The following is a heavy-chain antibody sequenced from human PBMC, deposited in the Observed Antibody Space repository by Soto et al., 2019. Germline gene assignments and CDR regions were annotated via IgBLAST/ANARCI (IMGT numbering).Heavy chain of an antibody. J-gene: IGHJ5*02. CDR3: ARGPPPTVTTRFAP. V-gene: IGHV1-69*12. D-gene: IGHD4-17*01. CDR1: GGTFSSYA. Sequence: QVQLVQSGAEVKKPGSSVKVSCKASGGTFSSYAISWVRQAPGQGLEWMGGIIPIFGTANYAQKFQGRVTXPADESTSTAYMGLSSLRSEGTAVYYCARGPPPTVTTRFAPWGQGTLVTVSS. CDR2: IIPIFGTA.